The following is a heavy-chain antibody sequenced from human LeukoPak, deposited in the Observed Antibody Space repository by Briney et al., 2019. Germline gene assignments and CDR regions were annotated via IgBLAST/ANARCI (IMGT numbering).Heavy chain of an antibody. CDR1: GGTFRSYA. CDR2: IIPIFGTA. V-gene: IGHV1-69*13. D-gene: IGHD3-10*01. Sequence: SVKVSCKASGGTFRSYAISWVRQAPGQGLEWMGGIIPIFGTANYAQKFQGRVTITADESTGTAYMELSSLRSEDTAVYYCARDLGERGSYGMDVWGQGTTVTVSS. CDR3: ARDLGERGSYGMDV. J-gene: IGHJ6*02.